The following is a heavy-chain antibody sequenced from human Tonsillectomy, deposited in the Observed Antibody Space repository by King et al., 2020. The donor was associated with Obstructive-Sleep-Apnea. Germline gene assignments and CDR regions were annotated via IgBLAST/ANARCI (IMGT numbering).Heavy chain of an antibody. J-gene: IGHJ4*02. CDR3: ARGNRGYSYGEYFDY. Sequence: VQLVESGGGVVQPGRSLRLSCAASGFTFSSYAMHWVRQAPGKGMEWVAVISYDGSNKYYADSVKGRFTISRDNSKNTLYLQMNSLRAEETAVYYCARGNRGYSYGEYFDYWGQGTLVTVSS. CDR1: GFTFSSYA. V-gene: IGHV3-30*04. D-gene: IGHD5-18*01. CDR2: ISYDGSNK.